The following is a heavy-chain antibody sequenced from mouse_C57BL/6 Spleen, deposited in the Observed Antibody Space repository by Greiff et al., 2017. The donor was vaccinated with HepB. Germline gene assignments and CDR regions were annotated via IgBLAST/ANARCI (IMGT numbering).Heavy chain of an antibody. CDR3: AREDDGLCFDY. J-gene: IGHJ2*01. V-gene: IGHV1-81*01. CDR2: IHPNSGST. CDR1: GYTFTSYG. Sequence: QVQLQQSGAELARPGASVKLSCKASGYTFTSYGISWVKQRTGQGLEWIGMIHPNSGSTNYNEKFKSKATLTVDKSSSTAYMQLSSLTSEDSAVYYCAREDDGLCFDYWGQGTTLTVSS. D-gene: IGHD2-3*01.